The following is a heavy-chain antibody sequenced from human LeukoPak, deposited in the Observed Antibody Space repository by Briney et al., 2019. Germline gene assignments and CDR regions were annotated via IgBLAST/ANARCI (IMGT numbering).Heavy chain of an antibody. CDR3: ARSGVQWQWLLTYDAFDI. CDR1: GFTFSSYA. Sequence: PGGSLRLSCAASGFTFSSYAMHWVRQAPGKGLEWVALISYDKSNKYYADSVKGRFTISRDNYKKTLFVQMNSLRTEDTDVYYCARSGVQWQWLLTYDAFDIWGQGTMVTVSS. V-gene: IGHV3-30-3*01. D-gene: IGHD6-19*01. CDR2: ISYDKSNK. J-gene: IGHJ3*02.